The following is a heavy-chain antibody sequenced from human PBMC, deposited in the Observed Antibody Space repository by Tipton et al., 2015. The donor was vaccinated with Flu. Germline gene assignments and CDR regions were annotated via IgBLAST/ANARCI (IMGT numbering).Heavy chain of an antibody. D-gene: IGHD2/OR15-2a*01. Sequence: SLRLSCAASGITFRRYGMHWVRQAPGKGLEWVAGISYDGSNKSADSVKGRLTISRHNSGNTLFLQMTNLRVEDTAVYYCTRDLRTRTPITFNLHHAMDTWGQGTTVTVSS. J-gene: IGHJ6*02. CDR2: ISYDGSN. CDR3: TRDLRTRTPITFNLHHAMDT. V-gene: IGHV3-30*03. CDR1: GITFRRYG.